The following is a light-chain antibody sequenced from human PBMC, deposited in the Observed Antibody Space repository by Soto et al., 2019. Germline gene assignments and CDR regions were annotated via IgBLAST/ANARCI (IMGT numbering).Light chain of an antibody. J-gene: IGKJ1*01. Sequence: EIVLTQSPATLSLSPGERATLSCRASQSVSSYLAWYQQKPGQAPRLLIYDASNRATGIPARFSGSGSGTDFTLTISSLQPEDFATYYCLHDYNYPRTFGQGTRVEIK. CDR3: LHDYNYPRT. CDR2: DAS. V-gene: IGKV3-11*01. CDR1: QSVSSY.